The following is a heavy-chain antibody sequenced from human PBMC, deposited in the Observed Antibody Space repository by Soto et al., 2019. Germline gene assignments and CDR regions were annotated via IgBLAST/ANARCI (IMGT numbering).Heavy chain of an antibody. D-gene: IGHD5-12*01. Sequence: PSETLSLTCTVSGGSISGHSWIWIRQPAGKGLEWVGHIYPSGSTSYNPSLKSRVTMSLDTSNNQFFLNLTSVTTADTAAFFCVRGRSYSVYDVWGPGILVTVSS. CDR2: IYPSGST. CDR1: GGSISGHS. CDR3: VRGRSYSVYDV. V-gene: IGHV4-4*07. J-gene: IGHJ4*02.